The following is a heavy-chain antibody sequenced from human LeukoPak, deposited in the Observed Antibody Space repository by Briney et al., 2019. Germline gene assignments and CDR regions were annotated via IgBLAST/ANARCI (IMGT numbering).Heavy chain of an antibody. Sequence: ASVKVSCKVSGYTFTDYYVHWVQQAPGKGLEWMGLVDPEDGETIYAEKFQGRVTITADTSTDTAYMELSSLRSEDTAVYYCATLSGGATEDYWGQGTLVTVSS. CDR3: ATLSGGATEDY. J-gene: IGHJ4*02. V-gene: IGHV1-69-2*01. CDR2: VDPEDGET. CDR1: GYTFTDYY. D-gene: IGHD1-26*01.